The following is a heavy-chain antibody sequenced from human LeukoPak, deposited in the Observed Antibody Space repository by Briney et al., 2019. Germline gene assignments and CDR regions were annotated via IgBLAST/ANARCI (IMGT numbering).Heavy chain of an antibody. J-gene: IGHJ4*02. V-gene: IGHV4-59*08. CDR1: GGSISSYY. Sequence: SETLSHTCTVSGGSISSYYWSWIRQPPGKGLEWIGYIYYSGSTNYNPSLKSRVTISVDTSKNQFSLKLSSVTAADTAVYYCARHLGGYSYGYRLFDYWGQGTLVTVSS. D-gene: IGHD5-18*01. CDR2: IYYSGST. CDR3: ARHLGGYSYGYRLFDY.